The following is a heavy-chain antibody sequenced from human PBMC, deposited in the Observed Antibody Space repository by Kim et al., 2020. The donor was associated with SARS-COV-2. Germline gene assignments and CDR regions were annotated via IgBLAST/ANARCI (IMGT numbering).Heavy chain of an antibody. D-gene: IGHD1-7*01. CDR2: IYYSGST. V-gene: IGHV4-39*01. Sequence: SETLSLTCTVSGGSISSSSYYWGWIRQPPGKGLEWIGSIYYSGSTYYNPSLKSRVTISVDTSKNQFSLKLSSVTAADTAVYYCARQRYNWNYSWFDPWGQGTLVTVSS. J-gene: IGHJ5*02. CDR3: ARQRYNWNYSWFDP. CDR1: GGSISSSSYY.